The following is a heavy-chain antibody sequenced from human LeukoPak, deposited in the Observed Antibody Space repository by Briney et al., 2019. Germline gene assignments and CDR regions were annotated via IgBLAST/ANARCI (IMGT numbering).Heavy chain of an antibody. Sequence: PGGSLRLSCAASGFTFSSYEMNWVRQAPGKGLEWVSYISSSGSTIYYADSVKGRFTISRDNAKNSLYLQMNSLRAEDTAVYYCVLSAAGIDHWGQGTLVTVSS. CDR3: VLSAAGIDH. CDR1: GFTFSSYE. CDR2: ISSSGSTI. V-gene: IGHV3-48*03. J-gene: IGHJ5*02. D-gene: IGHD6-13*01.